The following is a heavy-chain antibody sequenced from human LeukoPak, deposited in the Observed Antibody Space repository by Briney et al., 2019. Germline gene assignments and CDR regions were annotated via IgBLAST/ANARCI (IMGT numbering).Heavy chain of an antibody. Sequence: GGSLGLSCAASGFTFSSYSMNWVRQAPGKGLEWVSYISSSSSTIYYADSVKGRFTISRDNAKNSLYLQMNSLGDEDTAVYYCARNRYFDSSGYYLPYIQHWGQGTLVTVSS. CDR3: ARNRYFDSSGYYLPYIQH. CDR2: ISSSSSTI. D-gene: IGHD3-22*01. J-gene: IGHJ1*01. V-gene: IGHV3-48*02. CDR1: GFTFSSYS.